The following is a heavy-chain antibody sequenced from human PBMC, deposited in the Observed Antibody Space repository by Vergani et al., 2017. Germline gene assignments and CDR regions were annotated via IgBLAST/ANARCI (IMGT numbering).Heavy chain of an antibody. CDR3: ARAKYYYGSGSLRRGARYYMDV. V-gene: IGHV4-34*01. CDR2: INHSGST. J-gene: IGHJ6*03. CDR1: GGSFSGYY. Sequence: QVQLQQWGAGLLKPSETLSLTCAVYGGSFSGYYWSWIRQPPGKGLEWIGEINHSGSTNYNPSLKSRVTIPVDTSKNQFSLKLSSVTAADTAVYYGARAKYYYGSGSLRRGARYYMDVWGKGTTVTVSS. D-gene: IGHD3-10*01.